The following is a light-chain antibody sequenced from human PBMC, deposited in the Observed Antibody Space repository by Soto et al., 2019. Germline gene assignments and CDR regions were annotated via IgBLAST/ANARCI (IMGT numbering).Light chain of an antibody. V-gene: IGKV3-20*01. CDR3: QHYGGSPLT. CDR1: HNVNSNY. CDR2: GAS. J-gene: IGKJ4*01. Sequence: EIVLTQSPGTLSLSPGERVTLSCRASHNVNSNYLAWYQQKPGQAPRLLIYGASSRASGIPDRFSGSGSGADFTLTISRLEPEDFAVYFCQHYGGSPLTFGGGTKVEIK.